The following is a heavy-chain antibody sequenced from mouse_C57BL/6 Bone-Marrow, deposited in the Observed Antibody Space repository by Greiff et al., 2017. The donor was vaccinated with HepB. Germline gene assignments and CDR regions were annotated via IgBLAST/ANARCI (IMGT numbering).Heavy chain of an antibody. Sequence: VQLQQPGAELVMPGASVKLSCKASGYTFTSYWMHWVKQRPGQGLEWIGEIDPSDSYTNYNQKFKGKSTLTVDKSSSTAYMQLSSLTSEDSAVYYCARSYFDVWGTGTTVTASS. J-gene: IGHJ1*03. CDR3: ARSYFDV. CDR2: IDPSDSYT. CDR1: GYTFTSYW. V-gene: IGHV1-69*01.